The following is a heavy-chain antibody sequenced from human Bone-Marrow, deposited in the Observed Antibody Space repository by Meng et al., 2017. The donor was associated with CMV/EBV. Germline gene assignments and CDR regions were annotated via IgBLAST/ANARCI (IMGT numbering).Heavy chain of an antibody. Sequence: SVKVSCKASGGTFSSYAISWVRQAPGQGLEWMGGIIPIFGTANYAQKFQGRVTITTDESTSTAYMELRSLRSDDTAVYYCARDSRRSSGRGWFDFWSGMDVWGRGTTVTVSS. CDR3: ARDSRRSSGRGWFDFWSGMDV. D-gene: IGHD3-3*01. J-gene: IGHJ6*02. CDR2: IIPIFGTA. V-gene: IGHV1-69*05. CDR1: GGTFSSYA.